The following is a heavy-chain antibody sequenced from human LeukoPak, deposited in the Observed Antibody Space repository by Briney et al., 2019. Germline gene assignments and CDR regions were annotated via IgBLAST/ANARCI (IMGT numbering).Heavy chain of an antibody. Sequence: SETLSLTCTVSGGSISSYYWSWIRQPPGKGLEWIGYIYYSGSTNYNPSLKSRVTISVDTSKNQFPLKLSSVTAADTAVYYCARLLQRNWFDPWGQGTLVTVSS. D-gene: IGHD1-1*01. V-gene: IGHV4-59*08. CDR2: IYYSGST. J-gene: IGHJ5*02. CDR3: ARLLQRNWFDP. CDR1: GGSISSYY.